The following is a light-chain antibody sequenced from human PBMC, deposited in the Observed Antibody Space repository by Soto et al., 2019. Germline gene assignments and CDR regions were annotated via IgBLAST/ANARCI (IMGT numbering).Light chain of an antibody. Sequence: DIHVTLSPASLSASIGDRVTITCRATEGINNYLAWFQQKPGKVPKLLIYAASTLQSGVPSRFSGSGSGTEFTLTISSLQPEDFATYYCQQYNTYPWTFGQGTKVDIK. J-gene: IGKJ1*01. V-gene: IGKV1-17*03. CDR3: QQYNTYPWT. CDR2: AAS. CDR1: EGINNY.